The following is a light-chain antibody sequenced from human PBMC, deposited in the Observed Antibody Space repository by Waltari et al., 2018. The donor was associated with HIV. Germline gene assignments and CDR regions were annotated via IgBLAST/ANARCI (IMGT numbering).Light chain of an antibody. Sequence: QSALTQPASVSGSPGPSITISCTGTTSDIGPYNYVPWYQQPSGKAPRLLISEVNNRPSGVSNRFSGSKAGNTASLSISGLQAEDEGKYYCSSYTATKILVFGGGTDVTVL. V-gene: IGLV2-14*03. CDR3: SSYTATKILV. J-gene: IGLJ2*01. CDR2: EVN. CDR1: TSDIGPYNY.